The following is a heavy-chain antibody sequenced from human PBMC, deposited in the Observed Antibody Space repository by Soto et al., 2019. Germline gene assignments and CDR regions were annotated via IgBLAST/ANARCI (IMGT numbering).Heavy chain of an antibody. J-gene: IGHJ4*02. Sequence: GGSLRLSCAASGFTFSSYAMNWVRQAPGKGLEWVSGISSRGGSTYYADPVTRRLTITRGNCKNALDLQMTSVRADDTCVYYCAKGRVNRTAIDYRGQGTLVTVSS. CDR1: GFTFSSYA. D-gene: IGHD2-21*02. V-gene: IGHV3-23*01. CDR2: ISSRGGST. CDR3: AKGRVNRTAIDY.